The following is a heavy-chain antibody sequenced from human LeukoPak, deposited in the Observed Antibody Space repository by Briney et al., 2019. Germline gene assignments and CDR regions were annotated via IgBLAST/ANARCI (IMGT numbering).Heavy chain of an antibody. Sequence: HPGGSLRLSCAASGFTFSSYGMHWVRQAPGKGLEWVAVIWYDGSNKYYADSVKGRFTISRDNSKNTLYLQMNSLRAEDTAVYYCARGMFYYDSSGHDAFDIWGQGTMVTVSS. J-gene: IGHJ3*02. CDR1: GFTFSSYG. CDR3: ARGMFYYDSSGHDAFDI. D-gene: IGHD3-22*01. V-gene: IGHV3-33*01. CDR2: IWYDGSNK.